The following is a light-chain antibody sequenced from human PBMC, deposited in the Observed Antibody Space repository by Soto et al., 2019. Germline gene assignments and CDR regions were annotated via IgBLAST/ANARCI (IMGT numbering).Light chain of an antibody. CDR2: DAS. V-gene: IGKV1-16*01. CDR3: QQYHSYPAS. CDR1: QGISSF. J-gene: IGKJ1*01. Sequence: DIQMTQSPSSLSASVGDRVTITCRASQGISSFIAWFQQKPGKAPKSLIYDASTLQSGVSSRFSGSGSDTHFTLTISSLQPEDFATYYCQQYHSYPASFGQGTKVEIK.